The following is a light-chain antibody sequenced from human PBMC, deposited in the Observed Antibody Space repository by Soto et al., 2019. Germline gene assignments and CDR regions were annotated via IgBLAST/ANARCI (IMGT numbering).Light chain of an antibody. J-gene: IGKJ1*01. CDR3: HQYNSYSPWT. V-gene: IGKV1-5*03. CDR1: QSISSW. CDR2: KAS. Sequence: DIQMTQSPSTLSASVGDRVTITCRASQSISSWLAWYQRKPGKAPKLLIYKASSLESGVPSRFSGSGSGTEFTLTISSLQPDDFATYYCHQYNSYSPWTFGQGTKVEIK.